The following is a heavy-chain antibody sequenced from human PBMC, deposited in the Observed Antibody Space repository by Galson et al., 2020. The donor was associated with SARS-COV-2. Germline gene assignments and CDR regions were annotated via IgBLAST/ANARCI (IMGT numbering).Heavy chain of an antibody. J-gene: IGHJ4*02. D-gene: IGHD3-22*01. CDR3: ARGTRDVTMIVMIVTTASYYLDF. V-gene: IGHV4-34*01. CDR2: INPTGTI. Sequence: SETLSLTCTVYGGSFSGYYCGWIRHPPGQGMERNGVINPTGTINYNPSPTSRVTISKDTSKNQFPLRLSSVTAADTAMYFCARGTRDVTMIVMIVTTASYYLDFWGQGSLVTVSS. CDR1: GGSFSGYY.